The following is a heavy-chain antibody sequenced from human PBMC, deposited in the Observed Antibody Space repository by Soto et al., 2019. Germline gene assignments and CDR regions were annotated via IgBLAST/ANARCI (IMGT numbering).Heavy chain of an antibody. CDR3: ARFYYDSSGYLPSPYYYYYGMDV. CDR2: ISGSGDST. Sequence: QPGGSLRLSCAASGFTFSSYAMSWVRQAPGKGLEWVSGISGSGDSTYYADSVKGRFTISRDNSKNTLYLQMNSLRAEDTAVYYCARFYYDSSGYLPSPYYYYYGMDVWGQGTTVTVSS. V-gene: IGHV3-23*01. D-gene: IGHD3-22*01. CDR1: GFTFSSYA. J-gene: IGHJ6*01.